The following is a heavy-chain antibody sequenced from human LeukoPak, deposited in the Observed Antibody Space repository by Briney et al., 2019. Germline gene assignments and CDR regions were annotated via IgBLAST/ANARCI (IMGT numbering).Heavy chain of an antibody. Sequence: GGSLRLSCAASGFTFSSYAMHWVRQAPGKGLEWVAVISYDGSNKYYADSVKGRFTISRDNSKNTLYLQMNSLRAEDTAVYYCARDYRGLRFGELLYPGEFDYWGQGTLVTVSS. D-gene: IGHD3-10*01. CDR2: ISYDGSNK. J-gene: IGHJ4*02. CDR1: GFTFSSYA. CDR3: ARDYRGLRFGELLYPGEFDY. V-gene: IGHV3-30-3*01.